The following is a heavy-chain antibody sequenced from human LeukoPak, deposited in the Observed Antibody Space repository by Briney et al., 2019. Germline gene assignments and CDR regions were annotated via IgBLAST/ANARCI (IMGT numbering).Heavy chain of an antibody. D-gene: IGHD6-13*01. V-gene: IGHV3-23*01. CDR1: GFTFSSHA. Sequence: GGSLRLSCAASGFTFSSHALSWVRQAPGKGLEWVSAISGSGGSTYYGDSVKGRFTISRDNSKNTLYVQMNSLRAEDTAVYYCAKNYGSSWYVAFDYWGQGTLVTVSS. CDR3: AKNYGSSWYVAFDY. J-gene: IGHJ4*02. CDR2: ISGSGGST.